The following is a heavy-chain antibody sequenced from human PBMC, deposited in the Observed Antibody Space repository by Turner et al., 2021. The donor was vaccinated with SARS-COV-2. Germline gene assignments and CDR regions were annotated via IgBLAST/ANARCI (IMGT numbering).Heavy chain of an antibody. CDR3: AKSIGWYNYYFDY. CDR2: IYSGGST. D-gene: IGHD6-19*01. J-gene: IGHJ4*02. V-gene: IGHV3-53*02. Sequence: EVQLVETGGGLIQPGGSLRLSCAASGFTVSSNYMSWVRQAPGKGLEWVSVIYSGGSTYYADSVKGRFTISRDNSKNTLYLQMNSLRAEDTALYHCAKSIGWYNYYFDYWGQGTLVTVSS. CDR1: GFTVSSNY.